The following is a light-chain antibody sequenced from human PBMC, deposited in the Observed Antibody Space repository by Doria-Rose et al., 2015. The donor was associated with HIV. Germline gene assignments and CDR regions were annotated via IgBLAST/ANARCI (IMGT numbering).Light chain of an antibody. CDR2: AAS. CDR3: QQTYSSPPWT. CDR1: QTVSTY. Sequence: DIQVTHSPSSLSASIGDRVTITCRASQTVSTYLNWFQQEPGEAPKLLIYAASRLQSGVPSRFSGSGSGTDFTLTISGLQPGDFATYYCQQTYSSPPWTFGQGTKVEMK. J-gene: IGKJ1*01. V-gene: IGKV1-39*01.